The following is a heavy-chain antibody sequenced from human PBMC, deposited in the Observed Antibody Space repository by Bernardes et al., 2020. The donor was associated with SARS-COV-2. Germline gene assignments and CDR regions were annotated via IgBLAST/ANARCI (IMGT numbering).Heavy chain of an antibody. D-gene: IGHD6-13*01. J-gene: IGHJ2*01. CDR1: GDSLLFSSYY. Sequence: SATLTLTCTVSGDSLLFSSYYWGWIRQPPGKGLEWIGDIHYTGRTYYSPSLKSRITVSVATSKNQFSLKLNSVTVADTAVYYCARLPAVRRNITTWYPKGLIDLWGRGTLVTVSS. CDR2: IHYTGRT. CDR3: ARLPAVRRNITTWYPKGLIDL. V-gene: IGHV4-39*01.